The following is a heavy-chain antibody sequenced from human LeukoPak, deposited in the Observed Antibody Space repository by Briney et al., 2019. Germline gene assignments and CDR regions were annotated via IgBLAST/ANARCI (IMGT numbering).Heavy chain of an antibody. CDR2: INPNSGGT. J-gene: IGHJ4*02. CDR1: GYPFTGYY. Sequence: ASVKVSCKASGYPFTGYYMHWVRQAPGQGLELMGWINPNSGGTNYAQKFQGWVTMTRDTSISTAYMELSRLRSDDTAVYYCARADGDILTGYYSYWGQGTLVTVSS. D-gene: IGHD3-9*01. V-gene: IGHV1-2*04. CDR3: ARADGDILTGYYSY.